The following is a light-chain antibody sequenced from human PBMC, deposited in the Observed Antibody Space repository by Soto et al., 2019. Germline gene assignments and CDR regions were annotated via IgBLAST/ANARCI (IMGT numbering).Light chain of an antibody. CDR3: QQYGSLPYT. J-gene: IGKJ2*01. CDR1: QSVSSSY. Sequence: DIVSTQSPATLSLSPGKRATLSCRASQSVSSSYLAWDQQKPCQAPRRFIYGASSRATGMPDRFSGSGSGTDFTLTISRLEHEDCAVYECQQYGSLPYTSGQGTTLQIK. CDR2: GAS. V-gene: IGKV3-20*01.